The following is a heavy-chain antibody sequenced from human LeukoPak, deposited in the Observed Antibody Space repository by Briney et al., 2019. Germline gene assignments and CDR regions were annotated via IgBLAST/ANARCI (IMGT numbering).Heavy chain of an antibody. V-gene: IGHV3-7*01. Sequence: QTGGSLRLSCAASGFTFSSYWMSWVRQAPGKGLEWVANIKQDGSEKDYVDSVKGRFTISRDTAKNSLYLQMNSLRAEDTAVYYCAELGITMIGGVWGKGTTVTISS. J-gene: IGHJ6*04. D-gene: IGHD3-10*02. CDR3: AELGITMIGGV. CDR1: GFTFSSYW. CDR2: IKQDGSEK.